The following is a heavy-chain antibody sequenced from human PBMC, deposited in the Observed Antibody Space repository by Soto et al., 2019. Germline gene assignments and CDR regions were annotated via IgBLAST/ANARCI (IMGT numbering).Heavy chain of an antibody. CDR1: GGSFSGYY. J-gene: IGHJ5*02. D-gene: IGHD2-2*01. CDR2: INHSGST. Sequence: TLSLTCAVYGGSFSGYYWSWIRQPPGKGLEWIGEINHSGSTNYNPSLKSRVTISVDTSKNQFSLKLSSVTAADTAVYYCAREVSIPNLNWFDPWGQGTLVTV. CDR3: AREVSIPNLNWFDP. V-gene: IGHV4-34*01.